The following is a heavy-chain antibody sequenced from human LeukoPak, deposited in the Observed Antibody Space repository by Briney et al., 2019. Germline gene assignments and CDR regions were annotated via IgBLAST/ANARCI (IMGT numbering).Heavy chain of an antibody. Sequence: GGSLRLSCAASGFTVNYMSWVRQPPGKGLVWVSRINSDGRDTGYVDSENGRITISRDNDHNTVYLQMNSLRAEDTPGHYFATFGYNWHLGCWGQGTLVTVSS. CDR1: GFTVNY. CDR3: ATFGYNWHLGC. J-gene: IGHJ4*02. V-gene: IGHV3-74*01. D-gene: IGHD1-20*01. CDR2: INSDGRDT.